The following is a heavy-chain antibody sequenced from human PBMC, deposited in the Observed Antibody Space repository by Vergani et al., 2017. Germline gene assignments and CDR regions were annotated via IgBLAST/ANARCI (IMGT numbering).Heavy chain of an antibody. V-gene: IGHV4-39*07. J-gene: IGHJ5*02. CDR2: IYYSGST. CDR3: AVYNWHDGDWFDP. Sequence: QLQLQESGPGLVKPSETLSLTCTVSGGSISSSSYYWGWVRQPPGKGLEWIGSIYYSGSTYYNPPLKSRVTISVDTSKNQFSLKLSSVTAADTAVYYCAVYNWHDGDWFDPWGQGTLVTVSS. CDR1: GGSISSSSYY. D-gene: IGHD1-20*01.